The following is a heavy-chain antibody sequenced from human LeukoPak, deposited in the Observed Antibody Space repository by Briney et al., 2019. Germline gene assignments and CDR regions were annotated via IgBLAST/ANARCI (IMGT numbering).Heavy chain of an antibody. CDR3: ARSGCSGGSCYSQRGAFDI. Sequence: ASETLSLTCTVSGGSINSSPYYWGWIRQPPGKGLEWIGNIYYSGSTYYNPSLKSRVTISIDTSKNQFSLKLSSVTAADTAVYYCARSGCSGGSCYSQRGAFDIWGQGTMVTVSS. CDR1: GGSINSSPYY. CDR2: IYYSGST. D-gene: IGHD2-15*01. V-gene: IGHV4-39*07. J-gene: IGHJ3*02.